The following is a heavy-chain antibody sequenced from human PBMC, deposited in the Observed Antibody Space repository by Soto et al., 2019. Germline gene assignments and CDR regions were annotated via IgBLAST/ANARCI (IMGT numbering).Heavy chain of an antibody. CDR1: GYTFTSYY. D-gene: IGHD6-13*01. CDR2: INPSGGST. J-gene: IGHJ6*02. V-gene: IGHV1-46*01. Sequence: GASVKVSCKASGYTFTSYYMHCVRQAPGQGLEWMGIINPSGGSTSYAQKFQGRVTMTRDTSTSTVYMELSSLRSEDTAVYYCARVPDRDDIAAAGTYYYYGMDVWGQGTTVTVSS. CDR3: ARVPDRDDIAAAGTYYYYGMDV.